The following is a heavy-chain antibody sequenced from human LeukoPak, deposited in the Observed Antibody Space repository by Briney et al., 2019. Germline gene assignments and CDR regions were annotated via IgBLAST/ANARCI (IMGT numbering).Heavy chain of an antibody. D-gene: IGHD5-18*01. J-gene: IGHJ4*02. Sequence: SETLSLTCTVSGGSISSYYWSWIRQPPGKGLEWIGYIYYSGSTNYNPSLKSRVTISVGTSKNQFSLKLSSVTAADTAVYYCARERRGTAMAYYFDYWGQGTLVTVSS. CDR2: IYYSGST. V-gene: IGHV4-59*01. CDR3: ARERRGTAMAYYFDY. CDR1: GGSISSYY.